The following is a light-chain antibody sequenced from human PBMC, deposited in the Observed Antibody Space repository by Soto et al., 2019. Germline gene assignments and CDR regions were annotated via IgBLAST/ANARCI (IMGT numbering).Light chain of an antibody. CDR1: QNIANY. J-gene: IGKJ1*01. Sequence: DVHMTQSPSSLSASVGDRVSITCRANQNIANYLNWYQQRPGEPPKLLIYDVSSLQSGVPSRFSGSGSGTEFTLTISSLQPDDFATYYCQHYKMYSPWTFGQGTKVDI. V-gene: IGKV1-5*01. CDR3: QHYKMYSPWT. CDR2: DVS.